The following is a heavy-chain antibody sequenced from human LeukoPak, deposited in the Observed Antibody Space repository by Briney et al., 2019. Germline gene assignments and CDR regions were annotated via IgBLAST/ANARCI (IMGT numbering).Heavy chain of an antibody. CDR2: ISAYDGGT. J-gene: IGHJ3*02. Sequence: GASVKVSCKASGYSFTSYGFSWVRQAPGQGLEWLGWISAYDGGTNYEQKFQGRLTMTTETSTTTAYMELRSLRSDDTAVYYCARLAQYHLLEASDIWGQGTMVTVSS. V-gene: IGHV1-18*01. CDR1: GYSFTSYG. D-gene: IGHD2/OR15-2a*01. CDR3: ARLAQYHLLEASDI.